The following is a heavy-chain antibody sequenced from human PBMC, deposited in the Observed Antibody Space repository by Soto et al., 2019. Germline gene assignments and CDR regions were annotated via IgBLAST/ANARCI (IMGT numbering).Heavy chain of an antibody. V-gene: IGHV4-34*01. D-gene: IGHD2-15*01. CDR3: ARDLVGYCSGGSCYGFDY. CDR2: INHSGST. Sequence: PSETLSLTCAVYGGSFSGYYWSWIRQPPGKGLEWIGEINHSGSTNYNPSLKSRVTISVDTSKNHFSLKLSSVTAADTALYYCARDLVGYCSGGSCYGFDYWGQGTLVTVSS. CDR1: GGSFSGYY. J-gene: IGHJ4*02.